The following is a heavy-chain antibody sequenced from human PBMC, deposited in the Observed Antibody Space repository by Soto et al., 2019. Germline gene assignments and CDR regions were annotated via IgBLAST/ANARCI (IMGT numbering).Heavy chain of an antibody. Sequence: EVQLVESGGGLVQPGGSLRLSCAASGFTFSSYWMHWVRQAPGKGLVWVSRINSDGSSTSYSDSVKGRFTISRDNAKNTLYLQMNSLRAEDTAVYYCARVGPYYDFWSSFDYWGQGTLVTVSS. CDR1: GFTFSSYW. J-gene: IGHJ4*02. V-gene: IGHV3-74*01. CDR3: ARVGPYYDFWSSFDY. CDR2: INSDGSST. D-gene: IGHD3-3*01.